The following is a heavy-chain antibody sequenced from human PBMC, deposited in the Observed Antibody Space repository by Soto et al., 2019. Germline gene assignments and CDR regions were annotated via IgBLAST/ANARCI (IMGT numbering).Heavy chain of an antibody. CDR1: GGSINSGGNY. J-gene: IGHJ4*02. Sequence: QVQLQESGPGLVKPSQTLSLTCSVSGGSINSGGNYWSWIRQHPGKGLEWIGHIYYNGRTYYNPSLKSRVTISVDTSKNQFSLKLSSVTAADTAVYYCARRFGTNIAARRFDYWGQGTLDTVSS. V-gene: IGHV4-31*03. D-gene: IGHD6-6*01. CDR2: IYYNGRT. CDR3: ARRFGTNIAARRFDY.